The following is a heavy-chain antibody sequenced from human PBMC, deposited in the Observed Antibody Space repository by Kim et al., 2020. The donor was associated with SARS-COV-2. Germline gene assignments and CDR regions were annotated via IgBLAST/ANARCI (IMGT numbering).Heavy chain of an antibody. J-gene: IGHJ4*02. Sequence: AQKFQGRVTMTRNTSRSTAYMELSSLRSEDTAGHYCARGNEIAAAGNFDYWGQGTLVTVSS. D-gene: IGHD6-13*01. CDR3: ARGNEIAAAGNFDY. V-gene: IGHV1-8*01.